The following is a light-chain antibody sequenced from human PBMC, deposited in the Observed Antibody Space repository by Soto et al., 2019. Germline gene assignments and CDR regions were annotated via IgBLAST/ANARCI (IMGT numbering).Light chain of an antibody. CDR2: GNS. CDR1: SSNIGAGYD. J-gene: IGLJ1*01. Sequence: QSVLTQPPSVSGAPGQRVTISCTGSSSNIGAGYDVHWYQQLPGTAPKLLIYGNSNRPSGVPYRFSGSKSGTSASLAITGLQAEDEADYYSQSYDSSLSGYVFGTGTKLTVL. CDR3: QSYDSSLSGYV. V-gene: IGLV1-40*01.